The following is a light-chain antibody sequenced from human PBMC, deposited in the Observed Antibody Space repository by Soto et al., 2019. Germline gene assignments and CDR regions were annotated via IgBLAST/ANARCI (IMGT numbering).Light chain of an antibody. CDR3: QQYGNPPIT. V-gene: IGKV1-5*01. CDR1: QTISSW. Sequence: DIQMTQSPSTLSGSVGDRVTITCRASQTISSWLAWYQQKPGKAPKLLIYGTSSRATGIQDRFSGSGSGTDFTLTISRLEPEDFAVYYCQQYGNPPITFGQGTRLEIK. J-gene: IGKJ5*01. CDR2: GTS.